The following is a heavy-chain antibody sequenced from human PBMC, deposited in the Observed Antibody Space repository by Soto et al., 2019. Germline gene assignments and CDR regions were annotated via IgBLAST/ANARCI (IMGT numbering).Heavy chain of an antibody. J-gene: IGHJ6*02. CDR2: IIPIFGTA. V-gene: IGHV1-69*13. CDR3: ARKRWQLPPYGMDV. Sequence: SVKVSCTASGGTFSSYAISWVRQAPGQGLEWMGGIIPIFGTANYAQKFQGRVTITADESTSTAYMELSSLRSEDTAVYYCARKRWQLPPYGMDVWGQGTTVTVSS. D-gene: IGHD6-6*01. CDR1: GGTFSSYA.